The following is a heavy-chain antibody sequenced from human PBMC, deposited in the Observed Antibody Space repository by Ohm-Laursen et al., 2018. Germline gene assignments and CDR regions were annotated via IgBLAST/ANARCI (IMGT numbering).Heavy chain of an antibody. D-gene: IGHD1-1*01. V-gene: IGHV4-4*07. CDR2: FYTSEST. CDR1: GGSISSYY. CDR3: ARETQQQLGRGFDY. J-gene: IGHJ4*02. Sequence: GTLSLTCTVSGGSISSYYWSWIRQPAGKGLEWIGRFYTSESTNYNPSLKSRVTMSVDTSKNQFSLKVSSVTAADTAVYYCARETQQQLGRGFDYWGQGTLVTVSS.